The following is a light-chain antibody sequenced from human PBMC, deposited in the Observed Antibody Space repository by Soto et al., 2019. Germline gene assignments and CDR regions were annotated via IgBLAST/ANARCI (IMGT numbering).Light chain of an antibody. CDR1: NIESRS. CDR2: YDS. V-gene: IGLV3-21*04. CDR3: QVWDTSSTDHPLYV. Sequence: ELTQPPSVSVAPGHTATITCGGDNIESRSVHWYQQKPGQAPVLVIYYDSDRPSGIPERFSGSNSGNTATLTISRVEAGDEADYYCQVWDTSSTDHPLYVFGTGTKVTVL. J-gene: IGLJ1*01.